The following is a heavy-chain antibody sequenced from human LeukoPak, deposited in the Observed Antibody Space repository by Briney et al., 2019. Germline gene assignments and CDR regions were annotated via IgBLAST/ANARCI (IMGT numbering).Heavy chain of an antibody. CDR1: GGSISSYY. D-gene: IGHD1-1*01. CDR2: IYYSGST. V-gene: IGHV4-59*01. CDR3: AREDWNDGIDY. Sequence: SETLSLTCTASGGSISSYYWSWIRQPPGKGLEWIGYIYYSGSTNYNPSLKSRVTISVDTSKNQFSLKLSSVTAADTAVYYCAREDWNDGIDYWGQGTLVTVSS. J-gene: IGHJ4*02.